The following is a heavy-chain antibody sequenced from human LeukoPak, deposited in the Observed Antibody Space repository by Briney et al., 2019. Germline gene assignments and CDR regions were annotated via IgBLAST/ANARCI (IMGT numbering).Heavy chain of an antibody. CDR2: ISSSSSYI. CDR1: GFTFSSNS. Sequence: GGSLRLPCAASGFTFSSNSMNWVRQAPGKGMEWVSSISSSSSYIYYADSVKGRFTISRDNAKNSLYLQMNSLRAEDTAVYYCARVRSFGEFAGFDPWGQGTLVTVSS. CDR3: ARVRSFGEFAGFDP. V-gene: IGHV3-21*01. D-gene: IGHD3-10*01. J-gene: IGHJ5*02.